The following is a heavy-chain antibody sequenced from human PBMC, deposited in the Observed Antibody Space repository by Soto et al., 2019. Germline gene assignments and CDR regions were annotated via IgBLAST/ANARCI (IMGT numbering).Heavy chain of an antibody. V-gene: IGHV1-8*01. Sequence: ASVKVSCKASGYTFTSYDINWVRQATGQGLEWMGWMNPNSGNTGYAQKFQGRVTMTRNTSISTAYMELSSLRSEDTAVYYCARENFAPTVTTPQTPPYIDYWGQGTLVTVSS. CDR3: ARENFAPTVTTPQTPPYIDY. CDR2: MNPNSGNT. CDR1: GYTFTSYD. D-gene: IGHD4-17*01. J-gene: IGHJ4*02.